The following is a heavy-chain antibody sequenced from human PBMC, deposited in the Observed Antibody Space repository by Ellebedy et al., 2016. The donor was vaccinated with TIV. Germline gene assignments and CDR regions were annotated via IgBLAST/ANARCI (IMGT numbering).Heavy chain of an antibody. Sequence: GGSLRLSCAASGFTFSSYGMHWVRQAPGKGPERVAFISYDGREKFYADSVKGRFTISRGNSVSTLHVQMNSLRPEDTAVYYCAKGAYDILTGSQMHGMDVWGQGTTVTVSS. CDR2: ISYDGREK. CDR1: GFTFSSYG. D-gene: IGHD3-9*01. J-gene: IGHJ6*02. V-gene: IGHV3-30*02. CDR3: AKGAYDILTGSQMHGMDV.